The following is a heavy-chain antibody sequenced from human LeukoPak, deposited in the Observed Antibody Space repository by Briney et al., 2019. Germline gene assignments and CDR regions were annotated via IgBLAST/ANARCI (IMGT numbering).Heavy chain of an antibody. J-gene: IGHJ3*02. D-gene: IGHD3-22*01. CDR2: IYYSGST. CDR1: GGSISSYY. Sequence: PSETLSLTCTVSGGSISSYYWSWIRQPPGKGLEWIGYIYYSGSTNYNPSLKSRVTISVDTSKNQFSLKLSSVTAADTAVYYCAKGNVPITITNPGEDTYYYDSSGYAAPFDIWGQGTMVTVSS. CDR3: AKGNVPITITNPGEDTYYYDSSGYAAPFDI. V-gene: IGHV4-59*01.